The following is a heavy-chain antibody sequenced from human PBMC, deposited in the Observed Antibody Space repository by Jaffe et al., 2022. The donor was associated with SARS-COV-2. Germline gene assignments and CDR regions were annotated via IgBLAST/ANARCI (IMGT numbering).Heavy chain of an antibody. D-gene: IGHD3-22*01. CDR3: ASASYYYDSRSTNLDFWLLGFDY. CDR2: IYHSGST. V-gene: IGHV4-4*02. CDR1: GGSISSSNW. J-gene: IGHJ4*02. Sequence: QVQLQESGPGLVKPSGTLSLTCAVSGGSISSSNWWSWVRQPPGKGLEWIGEIYHSGSTNYNPSLKSRVTISVDKSKNQFSLKLSSVTAADTAVYYCASASYYYDSRSTNLDFWLLGFDYWGQGTLVTVSS.